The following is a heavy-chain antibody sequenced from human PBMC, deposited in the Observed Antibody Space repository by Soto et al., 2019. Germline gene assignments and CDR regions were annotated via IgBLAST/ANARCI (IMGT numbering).Heavy chain of an antibody. CDR2: IIPIFGTA. D-gene: IGHD2-8*01. CDR1: GGTFSSYA. Sequence: ASVKVSCKVSGGTFSSYAISWVRQAPGQGLEWMGGIIPIFGTANYAQKFQGRVTITADKSTSTAYMELSSLRSEDTAVYYCARGEYCTNGVCPPLRYYYYYGMEVWGQGTTVTVS. J-gene: IGHJ6*02. V-gene: IGHV1-69*06. CDR3: ARGEYCTNGVCPPLRYYYYYGMEV.